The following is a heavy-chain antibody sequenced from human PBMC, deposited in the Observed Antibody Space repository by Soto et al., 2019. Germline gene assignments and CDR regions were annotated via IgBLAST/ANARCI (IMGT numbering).Heavy chain of an antibody. CDR2: VLYDGSKK. J-gene: IGHJ4*02. V-gene: IGHV3-30*18. CDR1: GFKFSDYG. CDR3: VKDLALMGDY. D-gene: IGHD3-16*01. Sequence: QVHLVESGGGVVQPGTSLRLSCRASGFKFSDYGMGWVRQAPGKGLEWVSRVLYDGSKKYYADSVKGRFTISRDNPRNTLYLQMDSLRAEDTGVYYCVKDLALMGDYWGQGTPVTVSS.